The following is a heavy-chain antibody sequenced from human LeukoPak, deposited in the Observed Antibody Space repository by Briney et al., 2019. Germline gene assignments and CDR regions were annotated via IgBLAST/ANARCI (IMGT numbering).Heavy chain of an antibody. CDR2: IIPILGIA. Sequence: ASVKVSCKASGYTFTHYAISWVRQAPGQGLEWMGRIIPILGIANYAQKFQGRVTITADKSTSTAYMELSSLRSEDTAVYYCAREDYYGDAFDIWGQGTMVTVSS. CDR1: GYTFTHYA. CDR3: AREDYYGDAFDI. D-gene: IGHD3-10*01. V-gene: IGHV1-69*04. J-gene: IGHJ3*02.